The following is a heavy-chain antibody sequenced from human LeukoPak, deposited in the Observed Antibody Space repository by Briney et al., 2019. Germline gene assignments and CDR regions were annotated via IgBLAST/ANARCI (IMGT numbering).Heavy chain of an antibody. V-gene: IGHV3-23*01. CDR2: ISSGGSGT. CDR1: RFTFSSFA. CDR3: AKDPRYYDSLTDPVGY. D-gene: IGHD3-9*01. Sequence: GGSLRLSCAASRFTFSSFAMNWVRQAPGKGLEWVSTISSGGSGTYYADSVKGRFTISRDNSKNTLYLQMNSLRAEDSAVYFCAKDPRYYDSLTDPVGYWGQGTLVTVSS. J-gene: IGHJ4*02.